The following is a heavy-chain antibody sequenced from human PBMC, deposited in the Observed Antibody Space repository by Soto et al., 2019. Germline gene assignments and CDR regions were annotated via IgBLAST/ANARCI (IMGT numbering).Heavy chain of an antibody. CDR1: GGSISSYY. CDR2: IYYSGST. Sequence: QVQLQESGPGLVKPSETLSLTCTVSGGSISSYYWSWIRQPPGKGLEWIGYIYYSGSTNFNPSLKSRVTISVDTSKNQFSLKLSSVTAADTAVYYCARVESISSGWYLSSSPFDPWGQGTLVTVSS. D-gene: IGHD6-19*01. V-gene: IGHV4-59*01. CDR3: ARVESISSGWYLSSSPFDP. J-gene: IGHJ5*02.